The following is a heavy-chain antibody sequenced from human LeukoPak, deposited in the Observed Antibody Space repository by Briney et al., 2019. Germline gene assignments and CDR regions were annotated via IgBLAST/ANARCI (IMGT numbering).Heavy chain of an antibody. Sequence: GGSLRLSCAASGFSVTTYTMNWVRQAPGKGLEWVSSISSSTYIYYAASVRGRFTIAKDNANNSLYLQMNSLTADDTAVYYCARAQLGYNWFDPWGQGTLATVSP. CDR1: GFSVTTYT. CDR3: ARAQLGYNWFDP. V-gene: IGHV3-21*01. J-gene: IGHJ5*02. D-gene: IGHD1-1*01. CDR2: ISSSTYI.